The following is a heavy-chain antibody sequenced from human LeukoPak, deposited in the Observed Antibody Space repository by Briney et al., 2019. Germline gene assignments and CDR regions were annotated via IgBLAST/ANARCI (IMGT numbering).Heavy chain of an antibody. CDR2: IYYSGST. J-gene: IGHJ6*03. Sequence: SETLSLTCTVSGGSISSYYWSWIRQPPGKGLEWIGYIYYSGSTNYNPSLKSRVTISVDTSKNQFSLNLSSVTAADTPVYYCARSRYYYDSSGPGNYYYYMDVWGKGTTVTVSS. CDR3: ARSRYYYDSSGPGNYYYYMDV. CDR1: GGSISSYY. V-gene: IGHV4-59*01. D-gene: IGHD3-22*01.